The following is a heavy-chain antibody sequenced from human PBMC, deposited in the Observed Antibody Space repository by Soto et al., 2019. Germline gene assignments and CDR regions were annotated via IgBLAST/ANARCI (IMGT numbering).Heavy chain of an antibody. CDR2: IIPILGIA. CDR1: GGTLSRYA. Sequence: ASVKVTCKASGGTLSRYAISWVRQAPGQGVEWMGGIIPILGIANYAQKFQARVTITADKYTSTAYIELISLRSEDTAVYFLSRSALRGNGSGSYDAFDIWGHGTMVTVS. V-gene: IGHV1-69*10. CDR3: SRSALRGNGSGSYDAFDI. D-gene: IGHD3-10*01. J-gene: IGHJ3*02.